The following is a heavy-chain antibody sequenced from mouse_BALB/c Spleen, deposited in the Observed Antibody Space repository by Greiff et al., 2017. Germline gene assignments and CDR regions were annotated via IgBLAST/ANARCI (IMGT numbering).Heavy chain of an antibody. Sequence: EVQRVESGGGLVQPGGSRKLSCAASGFTFSSFGMHWVRQAPEKGLEWVAYISSGSSTIYYADTVKGRFTISRDNPKNTLFLQMTSLRSEDTAMYYCARSKVREGFFDYWGQGTTLTVSS. V-gene: IGHV5-17*02. CDR3: ARSKVREGFFDY. CDR2: ISSGSSTI. J-gene: IGHJ2*01. CDR1: GFTFSSFG. D-gene: IGHD2-14*01.